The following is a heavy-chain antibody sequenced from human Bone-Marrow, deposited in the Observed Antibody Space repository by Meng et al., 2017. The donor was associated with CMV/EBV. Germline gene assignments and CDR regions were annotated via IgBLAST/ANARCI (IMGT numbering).Heavy chain of an antibody. CDR3: ARGGYFSSTSCYSGIRIGFDP. Sequence: ASVKVSCKASGYTFTNYYMHWVRQAPGQGLEWMGIINPSGGSTSYAQNFQGRVTMTRDTSTSTVYMELSSLRSEDTAVYYCARGGYFSSTSCYSGIRIGFDPWGQGTLVTVSS. J-gene: IGHJ5*02. D-gene: IGHD2-2*01. CDR2: INPSGGST. V-gene: IGHV1-46*01. CDR1: GYTFTNYY.